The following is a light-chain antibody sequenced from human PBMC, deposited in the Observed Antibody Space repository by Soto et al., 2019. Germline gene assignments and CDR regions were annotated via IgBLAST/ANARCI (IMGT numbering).Light chain of an antibody. J-gene: IGKJ5*01. CDR1: QSVSTF. CDR3: RQRGDEPPIT. Sequence: TKYPSKLRLSPRDRAIFSCRASQSVSTFFAWFQQQPGQPPRLLIYNASNRTTGIPARCSGSGSCTDFTLTISSLEPDDFAVCYYRQRGDEPPITFGRGTRLEIK. V-gene: IGKV3-11*01. CDR2: NAS.